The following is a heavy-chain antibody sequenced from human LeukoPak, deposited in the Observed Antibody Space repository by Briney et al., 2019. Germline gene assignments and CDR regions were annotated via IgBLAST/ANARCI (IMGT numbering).Heavy chain of an antibody. D-gene: IGHD6-19*01. CDR1: VVSISSYA. CDR3: AKGGYSSGSWFDP. Sequence: GGSLRLPCAASVVSISSYAMSWVRQAPGKGPEWVSAISGGGSTSYADSVKGRFIISRDNPKNTLYLQMNNLRADDTATYHCAKGGYSSGSWFDPWGQGTLVTVSS. CDR2: ISGGGST. V-gene: IGHV3-23*01. J-gene: IGHJ5*02.